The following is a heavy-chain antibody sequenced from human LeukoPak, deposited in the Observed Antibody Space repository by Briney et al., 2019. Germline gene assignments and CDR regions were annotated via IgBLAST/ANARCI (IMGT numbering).Heavy chain of an antibody. CDR3: ARDDGSYIVDV. Sequence: GASVKVSCTASGYTFTGYYMHWVRQAPGQGLEWMGWISAYNGNTNYAQKLQGRVTMTTDTSTSTAYMELRSLRSDDTAVYYCARDDGSYIVDVWGKGTTVTVSS. D-gene: IGHD3-10*01. V-gene: IGHV1-18*04. CDR1: GYTFTGYY. J-gene: IGHJ6*04. CDR2: ISAYNGNT.